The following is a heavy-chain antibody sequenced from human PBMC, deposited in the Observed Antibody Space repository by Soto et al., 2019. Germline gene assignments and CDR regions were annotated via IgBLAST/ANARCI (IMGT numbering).Heavy chain of an antibody. D-gene: IGHD3-3*02. Sequence: QVQLEQSGAEVKKPGSSVKVSCKASGGTFRNSAISWVRQAPGQGLEWMGGIMPIFRTPDYAQKFQGRVTISADESTSTAYMELSGLRSDDTAVYYCARDNARPQLGGNYYYILDVWGHATTVTVAS. CDR1: GGTFRNSA. J-gene: IGHJ6*02. V-gene: IGHV1-69*12. CDR2: IMPIFRTP. CDR3: ARDNARPQLGGNYYYILDV.